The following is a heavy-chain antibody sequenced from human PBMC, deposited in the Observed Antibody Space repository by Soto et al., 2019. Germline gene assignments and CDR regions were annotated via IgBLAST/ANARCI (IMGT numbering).Heavy chain of an antibody. D-gene: IGHD3-16*02. Sequence: QVQLVQSGAEEKKPGASVKVSCKASGYTFTSYAMHWVRQAPGQRLERMGWINAGNGNTKYSQKFQGRVTITRDTPASTAYMELSSLRSEDTAVYYCARSNRMITFGGVIVGAFDIWGQGTMVTVSS. V-gene: IGHV1-3*05. CDR3: ARSNRMITFGGVIVGAFDI. J-gene: IGHJ3*02. CDR1: GYTFTSYA. CDR2: INAGNGNT.